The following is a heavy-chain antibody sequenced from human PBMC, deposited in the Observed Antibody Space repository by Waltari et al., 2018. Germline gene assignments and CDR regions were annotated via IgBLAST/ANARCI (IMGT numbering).Heavy chain of an antibody. V-gene: IGHV4-59*08. D-gene: IGHD6-19*01. CDR2: IRHTWDT. CDR3: ALWESGWRAFRF. Sequence: QVQLQESGPGLVKSSETMSLKCTVSGVSVSGYFWNWIRQAPGKGPEWIGYIRHTWDTKQNPSLKSRVTMSVDTSRNDFSLRLSSVTAADTAVYYCALWESGWRAFRFWGQGTLGTVSS. CDR1: GVSVSGYF. J-gene: IGHJ4*03.